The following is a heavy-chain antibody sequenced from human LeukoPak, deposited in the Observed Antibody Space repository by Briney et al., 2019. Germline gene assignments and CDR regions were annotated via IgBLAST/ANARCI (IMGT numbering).Heavy chain of an antibody. CDR3: ARVEEGGSYKPGSFDY. CDR2: INHSGST. J-gene: IGHJ4*02. CDR1: GGSFSGYY. V-gene: IGHV4-34*01. Sequence: SETLSLTCAVYGGSFSGYYWSWIRRPPGKGLEWIGEINHSGSTNYNPSLKSRVTISVDTSKNQFSLKLSSVTAADTAVYYCARVEEGGSYKPGSFDYWGQGTLVTVSS. D-gene: IGHD1-26*01.